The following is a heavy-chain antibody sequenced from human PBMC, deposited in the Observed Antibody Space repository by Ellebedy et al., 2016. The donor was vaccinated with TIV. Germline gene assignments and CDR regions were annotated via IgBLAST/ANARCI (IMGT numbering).Heavy chain of an antibody. J-gene: IGHJ4*02. CDR3: TRAAAGDFGGNSLEY. Sequence: GESLKISCAASGFTFSSYGMHWVRQAPGKGLEWVAVIWYDGSKKYYVDSVKGRFTISRDNSKNTVYLQMNSLRADDTAVYYCTRAAAGDFGGNSLEYWGQGTLVTVST. V-gene: IGHV3-33*01. D-gene: IGHD4-23*01. CDR2: IWYDGSKK. CDR1: GFTFSSYG.